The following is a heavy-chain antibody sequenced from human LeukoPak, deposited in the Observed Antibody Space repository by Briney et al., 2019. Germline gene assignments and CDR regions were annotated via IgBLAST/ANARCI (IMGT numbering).Heavy chain of an antibody. J-gene: IGHJ4*02. CDR1: GGSISSYY. CDR3: ARTRPWTSYSSSWYIDY. V-gene: IGHV4-59*01. CDR2: IYYSGST. D-gene: IGHD6-13*01. Sequence: SETLSLTCTVSGGSISSYYWSWIRQPPGKGLEWIGYIYYSGSTNYNPSLKSRVTISVDTSKNQFSLKLSSVTAADTAVYYCARTRPWTSYSSSWYIDYWGQGTLVTVSS.